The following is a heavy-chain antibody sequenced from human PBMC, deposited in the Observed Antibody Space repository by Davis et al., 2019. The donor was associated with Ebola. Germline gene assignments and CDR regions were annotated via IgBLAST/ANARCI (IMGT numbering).Heavy chain of an antibody. V-gene: IGHV1-2*06. CDR2: INPNSGGT. J-gene: IGHJ4*02. Sequence: ASVKVSCKASGYNFNDYYMHWVRQAPGQGLEWMGRINPNSGGTNYAEKFLGRVTMTRDTSITTAYMELGSLTSADTAVYYCARDRRLSSDYVGGSYPSDYWGQGTLVTVSS. CDR3: ARDRRLSSDYVGGSYPSDY. D-gene: IGHD3-16*02. CDR1: GYNFNDYY.